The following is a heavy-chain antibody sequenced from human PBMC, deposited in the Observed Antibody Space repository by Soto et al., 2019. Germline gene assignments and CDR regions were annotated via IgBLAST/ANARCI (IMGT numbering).Heavy chain of an antibody. V-gene: IGHV1-3*01. CDR1: GYTFTSYA. CDR3: ARGPLSDYVWGSYLRDYYYYYGMDV. Sequence: ASVKVSCKASGYTFTSYAMHWVRQAPGQRLEWMGWINAGNGNTKYSQKFQGRVTITRDTSASTAYMELSSLRSEDTAVYYCARGPLSDYVWGSYLRDYYYYYGMDVWGQGTTVTVSS. CDR2: INAGNGNT. D-gene: IGHD3-16*02. J-gene: IGHJ6*02.